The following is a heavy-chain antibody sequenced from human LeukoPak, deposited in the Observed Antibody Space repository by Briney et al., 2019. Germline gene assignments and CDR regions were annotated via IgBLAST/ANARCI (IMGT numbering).Heavy chain of an antibody. D-gene: IGHD2-8*01. CDR3: ARDVVLMVYATTRVDYFDY. J-gene: IGHJ4*02. CDR1: GGAISSYY. CDR2: IYTSGST. V-gene: IGHV4-4*07. Sequence: SETLSLTCTVSGGAISSYYWSWIRQPAGKGLEWIGRIYTSGSTNYNPSLKSGVTMSVDTSKNQFSLKLSSVTAADTAVYYCARDVVLMVYATTRVDYFDYWGQGTLVTVSS.